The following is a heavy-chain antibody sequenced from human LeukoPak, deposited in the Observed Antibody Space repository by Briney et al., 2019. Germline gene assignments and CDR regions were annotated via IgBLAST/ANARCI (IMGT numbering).Heavy chain of an antibody. CDR1: GFSFSSYA. Sequence: GGSLRLSCAASGFSFSSYAMSWVRQAPGKGLEWVSATSGSGGNTYYADSVRGRFTISRDNSKNTLYLQMNSLRAEDTAIYYCAKVSWANYFDYWGQGTLVTVSS. CDR3: AKVSWANYFDY. J-gene: IGHJ4*02. CDR2: TSGSGGNT. D-gene: IGHD6-13*01. V-gene: IGHV3-23*01.